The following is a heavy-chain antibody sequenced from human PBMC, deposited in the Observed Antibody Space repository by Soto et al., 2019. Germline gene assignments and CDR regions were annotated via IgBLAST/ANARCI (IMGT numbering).Heavy chain of an antibody. CDR2: ISGRGVDT. J-gene: IGHJ4*02. CDR1: GLSLRSLA. D-gene: IGHD2-21*02. CDR3: AKDQTDVTLFDY. Sequence: GGSMRLSRAASGLSLRSLAMRWLRQAPGKGLEWVSSISGRGVDTLYADSVKGRFTISRDNSRNTLYLQVNSLRAEDTAVYYCAKDQTDVTLFDYWGQGTLVTVSS. V-gene: IGHV3-23*01.